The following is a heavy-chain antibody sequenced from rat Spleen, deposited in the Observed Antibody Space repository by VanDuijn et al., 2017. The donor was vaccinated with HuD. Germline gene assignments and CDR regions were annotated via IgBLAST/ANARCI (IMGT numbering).Heavy chain of an antibody. CDR3: ARAYYDGSYYDY. J-gene: IGHJ2*01. D-gene: IGHD1-12*02. V-gene: IGHV3-3*01. CDR1: GYSITSSYR. CDR2: INSAGST. Sequence: EVQLQESGPGLVKPSQSLSLTCSVTGYSITSSYRWNWIRKFPGHKLEWMGYINSAGSTNYNPSLKSRISITRDTSKNQFFLQVNSVTTEDTATYYCARAYYDGSYYDYWGQGVMVTVSS.